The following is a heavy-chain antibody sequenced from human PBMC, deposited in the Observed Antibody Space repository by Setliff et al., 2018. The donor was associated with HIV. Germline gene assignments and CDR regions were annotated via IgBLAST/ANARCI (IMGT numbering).Heavy chain of an antibody. CDR3: ARVYYSNGVCYMNWFDP. CDR1: GYTFSSYG. V-gene: IGHV1-18*01. Sequence: ASVKVSCKASGYTFSSYGISWVRQAPGQGLEWMGWISAYNGNTKYAQKLQGRVTMTTDTSTSTAYMELRSLRSDDTAVYYCARVYYSNGVCYMNWFDPWGQGTLVTVSS. CDR2: ISAYNGNT. J-gene: IGHJ5*02. D-gene: IGHD2-8*01.